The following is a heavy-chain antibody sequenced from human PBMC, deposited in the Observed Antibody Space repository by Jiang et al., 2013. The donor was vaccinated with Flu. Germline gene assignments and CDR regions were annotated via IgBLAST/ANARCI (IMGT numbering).Heavy chain of an antibody. V-gene: IGHV3-30*18. Sequence: VQLLESGGGFVQPGGSLRLSCAASGFTFSGSGMHWVRQAPGKGLEWVAVISDDGSLKNYGDSVKGRFNISRDNSKNTLDLQMNSLRADDTAVYYCAKGWYYDTFGYPYALDIWGQGTMVTVSS. D-gene: IGHD3-22*01. CDR1: GFTFSGSG. CDR2: ISDDGSLK. J-gene: IGHJ3*02. CDR3: AKGWYYDTFGYPYALDI.